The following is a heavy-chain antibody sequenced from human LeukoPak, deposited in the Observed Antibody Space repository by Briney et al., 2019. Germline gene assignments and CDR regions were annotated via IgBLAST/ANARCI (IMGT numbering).Heavy chain of an antibody. V-gene: IGHV4-34*01. D-gene: IGHD3-3*01. CDR3: ARLKGLLNDFWSGYYTYYFDY. CDR2: INHSGST. Sequence: SETLSLTCAVYGGSFSGYYWSWIRQPPGKGLEWIGEINHSGSTNYNPSLKSRATISVDTSKNQFSLKLSSVTAADTAVYYCARLKGLLNDFWSGYYTYYFDYWGQGTLVTVSS. CDR1: GGSFSGYY. J-gene: IGHJ4*02.